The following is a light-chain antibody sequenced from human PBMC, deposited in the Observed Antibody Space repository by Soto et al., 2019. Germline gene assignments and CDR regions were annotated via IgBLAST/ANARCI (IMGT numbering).Light chain of an antibody. Sequence: EIVLTQSPGTLSLSPGERATLSCRASQSVSSSYLAWYQQKPGQAPRLLIYGASSRATGIPDRFSGSGSGTDFTVTISRLEPEDFAVYSCQQYGSSPPAFTFGPGTKVDIK. CDR1: QSVSSSY. J-gene: IGKJ3*01. V-gene: IGKV3-20*01. CDR3: QQYGSSPPAFT. CDR2: GAS.